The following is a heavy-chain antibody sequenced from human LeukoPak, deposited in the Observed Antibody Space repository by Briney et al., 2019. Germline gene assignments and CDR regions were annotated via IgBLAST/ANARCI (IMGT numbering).Heavy chain of an antibody. J-gene: IGHJ4*02. CDR3: ARQSGYSGYRFDY. CDR2: IYYSGST. Sequence: PSETLSLTCTVSGGSISSYYWSWIRQPPGKGLEWIGYIYYSGSTYYNPSLKSRVTISVDTSKNQFSLKLSSVTAADTAVYYCARQSGYSGYRFDYWGQGTLVTVSS. D-gene: IGHD5-12*01. V-gene: IGHV4-59*04. CDR1: GGSISSYY.